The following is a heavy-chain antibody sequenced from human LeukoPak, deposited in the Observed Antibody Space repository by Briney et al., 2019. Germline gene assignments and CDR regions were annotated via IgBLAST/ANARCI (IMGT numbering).Heavy chain of an antibody. Sequence: NPGWSLRLSCAASGFTFSDYYMSWLRQAPGKGLEWVSYISSSSTYTNYADSVKGRFTISRDNAKNSLYLQMNSLRAEDTAVYYCARRMGGELVAFDIWGQGTMVTVSS. D-gene: IGHD1-7*01. CDR2: ISSSSTYT. V-gene: IGHV3-11*03. CDR1: GFTFSDYY. CDR3: ARRMGGELVAFDI. J-gene: IGHJ3*02.